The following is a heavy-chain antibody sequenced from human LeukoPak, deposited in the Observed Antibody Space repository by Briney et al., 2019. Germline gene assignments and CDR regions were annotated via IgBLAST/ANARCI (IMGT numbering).Heavy chain of an antibody. CDR1: GFTFSSYA. D-gene: IGHD3-3*01. CDR2: ISSNGGST. J-gene: IGHJ4*02. V-gene: IGHV3-64*04. Sequence: HPGGSLTLSCSASGFTFSSYAMHWVRQAPGKGLEYVSAISSNGGSTYYTDSVKGRFTISRDNSKNTVYLQMNSLRADDTAVYYCARDFTPEWFDIHWGQGTLVTVS. CDR3: ARDFTPEWFDIH.